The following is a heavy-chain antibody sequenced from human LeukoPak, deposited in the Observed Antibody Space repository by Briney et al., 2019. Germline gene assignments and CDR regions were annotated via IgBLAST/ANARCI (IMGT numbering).Heavy chain of an antibody. CDR3: ARDSGLGYSSAFDI. D-gene: IGHD5-18*01. CDR2: ISVTTTFI. Sequence: GGSLRLSCAASGFNLSNYNMNWVRQVPGKGLEWVSSISVTTTFIYYADSVKGRFTISRDNAKNSLYLQMNSLRAEDTAVYYCARDSGLGYSSAFDIWGQGTMVTVSS. CDR1: GFNLSNYN. V-gene: IGHV3-21*01. J-gene: IGHJ3*02.